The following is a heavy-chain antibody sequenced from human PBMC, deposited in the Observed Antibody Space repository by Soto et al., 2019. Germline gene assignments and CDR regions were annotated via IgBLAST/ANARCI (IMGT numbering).Heavy chain of an antibody. D-gene: IGHD3-10*01. Sequence: SETLSLTCAVYGGSFSGYYWSWIRQPPGKGLEWIGEINHSGSTNYNPSLKSRDTISVDTSKNQFSLKLSSVTAADTAVYYCARGGWDYGSGSYYRRHWFDPWGQGTLVTVSS. J-gene: IGHJ5*02. CDR1: GGSFSGYY. CDR2: INHSGST. V-gene: IGHV4-34*01. CDR3: ARGGWDYGSGSYYRRHWFDP.